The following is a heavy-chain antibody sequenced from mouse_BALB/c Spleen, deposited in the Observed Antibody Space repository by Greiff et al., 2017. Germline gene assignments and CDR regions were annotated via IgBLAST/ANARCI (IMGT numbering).Heavy chain of an antibody. CDR3: ARSGITTATRYFDV. CDR1: GFTFSSFG. D-gene: IGHD1-2*01. Sequence: EVKLMESGGGLVQPGGSRKLSCAASGFTFSSFGMHWVRQAPEKGLEWVAYISSGSSTIYYADTVKGRFTISRDNPKNTLFLQMTSLRSEDTAMYYCARSGITTATRYFDVWGAGTTVTVSS. J-gene: IGHJ1*01. V-gene: IGHV5-17*02. CDR2: ISSGSSTI.